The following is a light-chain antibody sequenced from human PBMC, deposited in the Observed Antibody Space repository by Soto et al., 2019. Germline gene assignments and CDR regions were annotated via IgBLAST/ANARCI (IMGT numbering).Light chain of an antibody. Sequence: QSVLTQPAPVSGSPGQSITISCTGTSSDVGNYNYVSWYQRYPGRVPKLLIYMVSNRPSGVSNRFSGSKSGNTASLTISGLQAEDEADYFCTSPTPGSLYVFGTGTKVTVL. CDR2: MVS. V-gene: IGLV2-14*01. J-gene: IGLJ1*01. CDR1: SSDVGNYNY. CDR3: TSPTPGSLYV.